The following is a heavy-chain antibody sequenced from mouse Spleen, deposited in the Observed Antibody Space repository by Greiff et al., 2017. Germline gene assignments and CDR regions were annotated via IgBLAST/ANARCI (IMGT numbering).Heavy chain of an antibody. D-gene: IGHD1-1*01. J-gene: IGHJ1*01. Sequence: EVHLVESGGGLVKPGGSLKLSCAASGFTFSSYAMSWIRQTPEKRLEWFATISSGGSYTYYPDSVKGRFTISRDNAKNTLYLQMSSLRSEDTAMYYCATYYYGSSYWYFDVWGAGTTVTVSS. CDR1: GFTFSSYA. CDR3: ATYYYGSSYWYFDV. V-gene: IGHV5-9-3*01. CDR2: ISSGGSYT.